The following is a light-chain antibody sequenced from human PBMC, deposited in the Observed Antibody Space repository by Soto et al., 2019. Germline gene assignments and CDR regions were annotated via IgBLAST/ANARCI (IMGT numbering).Light chain of an antibody. Sequence: ETVMTQSPATLSVSPGERVTLSCRASQSVRSNLAWYQQKPGQAPRLLIHGASTRATGVPARFSGRGSGTEFTLTISSLQSEDFAVYYCQQYNNWPPWTFGQGTKVEIK. CDR2: GAS. CDR3: QQYNNWPPWT. CDR1: QSVRSN. J-gene: IGKJ1*01. V-gene: IGKV3-15*01.